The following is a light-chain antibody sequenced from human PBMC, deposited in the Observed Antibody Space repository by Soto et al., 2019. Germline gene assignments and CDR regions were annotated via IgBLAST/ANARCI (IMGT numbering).Light chain of an antibody. CDR2: GAS. V-gene: IGKV3-20*01. Sequence: ENVLTQSPGTLSLSPGERATLSCRASQSVSSSYLAWYQQKPGQAPRLVIYGASSRATGIPDRFSGGGSGTDFTLTISRLEPEDFAVYYCQQYGRSPYTFGQGTKLEIK. J-gene: IGKJ2*01. CDR3: QQYGRSPYT. CDR1: QSVSSSY.